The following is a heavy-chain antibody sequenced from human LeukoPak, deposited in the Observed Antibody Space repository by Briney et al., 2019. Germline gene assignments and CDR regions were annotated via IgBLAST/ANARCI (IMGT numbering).Heavy chain of an antibody. CDR1: GFTFTNYE. CDR2: ISNSGKTI. J-gene: IGHJ6*03. D-gene: IGHD2-21*01. CDR3: ARLYRPGYFYYMDV. V-gene: IGHV3-48*03. Sequence: PGGSLRLSCAASGFTFTNYEMNWVRQAPGKGLEWVPYISNSGKTIYYADSVKGRFTISRDNAKNSLYLQMNSLRAEDTAVYYCARLYRPGYFYYMDVWGKGTTVTVSS.